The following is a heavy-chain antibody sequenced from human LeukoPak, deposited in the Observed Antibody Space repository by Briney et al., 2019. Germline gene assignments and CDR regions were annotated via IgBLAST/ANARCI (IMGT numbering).Heavy chain of an antibody. CDR3: ARGTTGTRGRFDP. D-gene: IGHD1-1*01. Sequence: SETLSLTCTVSGGSISSSSYYWGWIRQPPGTGLEWIGSIYYSGSTYYNPSLKSRVTISVDTSKNQFSLKLSSVTAADTAVYYCARGTTGTRGRFDPWGQGTLVTVSS. V-gene: IGHV4-39*07. J-gene: IGHJ5*02. CDR1: GGSISSSSYY. CDR2: IYYSGST.